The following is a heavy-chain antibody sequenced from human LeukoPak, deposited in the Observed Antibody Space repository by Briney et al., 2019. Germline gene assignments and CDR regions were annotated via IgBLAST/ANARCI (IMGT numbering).Heavy chain of an antibody. CDR2: ISSSGSTI. J-gene: IGHJ3*02. D-gene: IGHD3-9*01. CDR3: ARGYFDWLLSPIDAFDI. CDR1: GFTFSDYY. Sequence: GGSLRLSCAASGFTFSDYYMSWIRQTPGKGLEWVSYISSSGSTIYYADSVKGRFTISRDNAKNSLYLQMNSLRAEDTAVYYCARGYFDWLLSPIDAFDIWGQGTMVTVSS. V-gene: IGHV3-11*01.